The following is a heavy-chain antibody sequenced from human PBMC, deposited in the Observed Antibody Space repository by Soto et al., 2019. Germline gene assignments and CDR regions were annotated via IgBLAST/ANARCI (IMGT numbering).Heavy chain of an antibody. CDR3: ARDHAWDGSGSPDLDY. J-gene: IGHJ4*02. V-gene: IGHV3-30*03. Sequence: QVQLVESGGGVVQPGRSLRLSCAASGFTFSSHGMHWVRQAPGKGLEWVAVISYDGSNKYYADSVKGRFTISRDNSKNTLYLQMNSLRAEDTAVYYCARDHAWDGSGSPDLDYWGQGTLVTVSS. D-gene: IGHD3-10*01. CDR1: GFTFSSHG. CDR2: ISYDGSNK.